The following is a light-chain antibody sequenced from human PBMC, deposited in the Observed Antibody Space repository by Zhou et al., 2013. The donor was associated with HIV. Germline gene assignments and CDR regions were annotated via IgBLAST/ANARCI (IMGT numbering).Light chain of an antibody. V-gene: IGKV1-17*01. CDR1: QGISHD. CDR3: QQYNTLVT. J-gene: IGKJ2*01. CDR2: AAS. Sequence: DIQMTQSPSSLSASVGDKVTITCRASQGISHDLGWYQQKPGKPPKRLIYAASSLQNGVPSRFSGSGSGTEFTLTISSLQPDDFATYYCQQYNTLVTFGQGTKLEIK.